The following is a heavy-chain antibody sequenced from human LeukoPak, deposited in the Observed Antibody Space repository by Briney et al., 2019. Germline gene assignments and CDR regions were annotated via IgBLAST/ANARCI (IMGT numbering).Heavy chain of an antibody. CDR3: ARDFQVWFGEAYGMDV. CDR2: ISSSSSYI. Sequence: GGSLRLSCAASGFTFSSYSMNWVRQAPGKGLEWVSSISSSSSYIYYADSVKGRFTISRDNAKNSLYLQMNSLRAEDTAVYYCARDFQVWFGEAYGMDVWGKGTTVTVPS. V-gene: IGHV3-21*01. D-gene: IGHD3-10*01. J-gene: IGHJ6*04. CDR1: GFTFSSYS.